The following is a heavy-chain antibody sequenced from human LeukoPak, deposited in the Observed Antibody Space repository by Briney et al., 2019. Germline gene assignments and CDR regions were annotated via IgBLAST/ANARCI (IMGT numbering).Heavy chain of an antibody. D-gene: IGHD2-15*01. CDR1: GFTFSSYG. V-gene: IGHV3-30*18. Sequence: GGSLRLSCAASGFTFSSYGMHWVCQAPGKGLEWVAVISYDGSNKYYADSVKGRFTISRDNSKNTLYLQMNSLRAEDTAVYYCAKGRMGRNHHFDYWGQGTLVTVSS. CDR3: AKGRMGRNHHFDY. J-gene: IGHJ4*02. CDR2: ISYDGSNK.